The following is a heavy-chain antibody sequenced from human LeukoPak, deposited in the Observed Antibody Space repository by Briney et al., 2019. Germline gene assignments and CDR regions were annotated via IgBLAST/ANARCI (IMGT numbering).Heavy chain of an antibody. J-gene: IGHJ4*02. Sequence: GGSLRLSCAASGFTFSSYEMNWVRQAPGKGLEWVSYISSSGSTIYYADSVKGRFTISRDNAKNSLYLQMNSLRAEDTAVYYCARTIAAAHFYWGQGTLVTVSS. V-gene: IGHV3-48*03. CDR3: ARTIAAAHFY. D-gene: IGHD6-13*01. CDR1: GFTFSSYE. CDR2: ISSSGSTI.